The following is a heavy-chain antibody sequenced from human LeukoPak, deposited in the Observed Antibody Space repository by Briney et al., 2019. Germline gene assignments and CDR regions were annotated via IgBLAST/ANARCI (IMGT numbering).Heavy chain of an antibody. Sequence: KASETLSLTCTVSGGSISSHYWSWIRQPAGKGLEWIGRFYSSGSTNYNPSLKSRVTMSVDTSKNQFPLKLSSVTAADTAVYYCARDSDFGVTYHYYMDVWGKGTTVTVSS. J-gene: IGHJ6*03. CDR2: FYSSGST. D-gene: IGHD3-3*01. CDR1: GGSISSHY. CDR3: ARDSDFGVTYHYYMDV. V-gene: IGHV4-4*07.